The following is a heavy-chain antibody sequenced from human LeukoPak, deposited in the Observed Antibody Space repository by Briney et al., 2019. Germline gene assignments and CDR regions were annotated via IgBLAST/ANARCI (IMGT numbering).Heavy chain of an antibody. CDR3: ARDLSRWGFSSGYFDY. CDR2: IIPIFGTP. Sequence: GASVKVSCKASGGTFSSYAITWVRQAPGQGLEWMGGIIPIFGTPHYAQKFQGRVTIAADESTSTSYMELRSLRSDDTAVYYCARDLSRWGFSSGYFDYWGQGTLVTVSS. D-gene: IGHD6-6*01. CDR1: GGTFSSYA. J-gene: IGHJ4*02. V-gene: IGHV1-69*13.